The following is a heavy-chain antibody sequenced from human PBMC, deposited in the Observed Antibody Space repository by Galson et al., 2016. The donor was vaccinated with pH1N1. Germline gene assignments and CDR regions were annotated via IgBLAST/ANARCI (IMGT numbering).Heavy chain of an antibody. J-gene: IGHJ4*02. CDR2: IYPGDSDT. Sequence: QSGAEVKKPGESLKISCTGSGYDFSNYWIGWVRQMPGKGLEWMGIIYPGDSDTRYSPSFQGQVTISADKSIDTAFLQWNSLKASDTAMYYCARDRGGGGGDSYYFDYWGQGALVTVSS. CDR1: GYDFSNYW. D-gene: IGHD2-21*02. V-gene: IGHV5-51*03. CDR3: ARDRGGGGGDSYYFDY.